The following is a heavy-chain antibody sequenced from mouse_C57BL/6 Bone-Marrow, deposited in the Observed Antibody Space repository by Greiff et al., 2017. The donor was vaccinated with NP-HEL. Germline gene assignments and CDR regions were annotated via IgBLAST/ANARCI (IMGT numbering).Heavy chain of an antibody. J-gene: IGHJ2*01. D-gene: IGHD2-5*01. CDR1: GFTFSCHG. CDR2: ISSGGSYT. CDR3: ARHYYSNYFDY. Sequence: EVKLVESGGDFVKPGGSLKPFRATSGFTFSCHGMFWVRQSPEQRPVWGATISSGGSYTDYPDSVKGRFTISRDNAKNTLYLQMSSLKSEDTAMYYCARHYYSNYFDYWGQGTTLTVSS. V-gene: IGHV5-6*01.